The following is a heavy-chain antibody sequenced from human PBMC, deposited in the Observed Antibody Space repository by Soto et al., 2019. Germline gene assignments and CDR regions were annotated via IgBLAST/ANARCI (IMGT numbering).Heavy chain of an antibody. CDR2: INHSGST. Sequence: QVQLQQWGAGLLKPSETLSLTCAVYGGSFSGYYWSWIRQPPGKGLEWIGEINHSGSTNYNPSLKTRVTIAVDTSKNQFSRKLSSVTAADTAVYYCARGQVGATMIVLFDPWGQVNLVTVSS. CDR3: ARGQVGATMIVLFDP. CDR1: GGSFSGYY. V-gene: IGHV4-34*01. D-gene: IGHD1-26*01. J-gene: IGHJ5*02.